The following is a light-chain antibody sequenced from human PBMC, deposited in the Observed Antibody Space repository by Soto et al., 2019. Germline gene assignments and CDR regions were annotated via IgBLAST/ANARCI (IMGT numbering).Light chain of an antibody. CDR2: DVS. CDR1: RSDVGGYNY. CDR3: SSYTSSSTLYV. J-gene: IGLJ1*01. V-gene: IGLV2-14*01. Sequence: QSLLTQPAPVSGSPGQSITISCTGTRSDVGGYNYVSWYQQHPGKAPKLMIYDVSNRPSGVSNRFSGSKSGNTASLTTSGLQAEDEADYYCSSYTSSSTLYVFGTGTKVTVL.